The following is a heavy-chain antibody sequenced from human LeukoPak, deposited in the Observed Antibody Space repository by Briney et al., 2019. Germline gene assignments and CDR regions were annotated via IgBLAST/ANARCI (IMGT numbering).Heavy chain of an antibody. D-gene: IGHD6-13*01. J-gene: IGHJ4*01. CDR3: ASGEGYSSSWYDFDY. V-gene: IGHV5-10-1*01. Sequence: GESLKISCKGSGYSFTSYWISWVRQMPGKGLEWMGRIDPSDSYTNYSPSFQGHVTISADKSISTAYLQWSSLKASDTAMYYCASGEGYSSSWYDFDYWGQEPWSPSPQ. CDR2: IDPSDSYT. CDR1: GYSFTSYW.